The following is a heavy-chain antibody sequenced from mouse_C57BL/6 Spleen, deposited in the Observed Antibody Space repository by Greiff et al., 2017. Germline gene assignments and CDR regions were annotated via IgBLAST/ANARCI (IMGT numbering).Heavy chain of an antibody. CDR1: GFTFSDYY. CDR2: INYDGSST. CDR3: ARTRQLRLPYYAMDY. V-gene: IGHV5-16*01. Sequence: EVHLVESEGGLVQPGSSMKLSCTASGFTFSDYYMAWVRQVPEKGLEWVANINYDGSSTYYLDSLKSRFIISRDNAKNNLYLQMSSLKSEDTATYYCARTRQLRLPYYAMDYWGQGTSVTVSS. J-gene: IGHJ4*01. D-gene: IGHD3-2*02.